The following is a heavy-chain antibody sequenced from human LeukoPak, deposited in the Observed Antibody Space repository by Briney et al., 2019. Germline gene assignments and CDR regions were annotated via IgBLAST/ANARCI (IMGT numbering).Heavy chain of an antibody. Sequence: GFLVKVSCKASGGTFSSYAISWVRQAPGQGLEWMGGIIPIFGTANYAQKFQGRVTITADESTSTAYMELSSLRSEDTAVYYCARGQKYYYDSSGHFDYWGQGTLVTVSS. D-gene: IGHD3-22*01. CDR1: GGTFSSYA. V-gene: IGHV1-69*01. J-gene: IGHJ4*02. CDR3: ARGQKYYYDSSGHFDY. CDR2: IIPIFGTA.